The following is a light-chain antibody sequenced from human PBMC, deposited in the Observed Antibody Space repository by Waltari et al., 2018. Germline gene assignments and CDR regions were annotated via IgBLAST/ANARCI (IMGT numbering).Light chain of an antibody. V-gene: IGKV3-20*01. Sequence: ELVLTQSPGTLSLSPGERATLSCRASQSVSSSYLAWYQQKPGQAPRLLIYGASSRATGIPDRFRGSGSGKDFTLTISRLEPEDFAVYYCQQYGSSFGQGTKVEIK. CDR1: QSVSSSY. CDR3: QQYGSS. J-gene: IGKJ1*01. CDR2: GAS.